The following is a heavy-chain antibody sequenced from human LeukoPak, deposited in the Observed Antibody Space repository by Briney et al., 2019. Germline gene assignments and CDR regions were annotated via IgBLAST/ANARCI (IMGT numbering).Heavy chain of an antibody. J-gene: IGHJ5*02. V-gene: IGHV3-11*01. Sequence: GGSLRLSCAASGFTFSDYYMSWIRQAPGKGLEWVSYISSSGSTIYYADSVKGRFTISRDNAKNSLYLQMNSLRAEDTAVYYCARPPPLRAAASVHDWFDPWGQGTLVTVSS. CDR3: ARPPPLRAAASVHDWFDP. CDR2: ISSSGSTI. D-gene: IGHD6-13*01. CDR1: GFTFSDYY.